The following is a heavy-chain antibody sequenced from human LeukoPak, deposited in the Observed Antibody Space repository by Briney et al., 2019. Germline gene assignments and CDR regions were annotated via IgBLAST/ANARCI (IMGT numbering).Heavy chain of an antibody. CDR3: ARWRRDGYNFRIFDY. Sequence: ASVKVSCKASGYTFTGYYMHWVRQAPGQGLEWMGWINPNSGGTNYAQKFQGWVTMTRDTSISTAYMELSRLRSDDTAVYYCARWRRDGYNFRIFDYWGQGTLVTVSS. J-gene: IGHJ4*02. CDR2: INPNSGGT. CDR1: GYTFTGYY. D-gene: IGHD5-24*01. V-gene: IGHV1-2*04.